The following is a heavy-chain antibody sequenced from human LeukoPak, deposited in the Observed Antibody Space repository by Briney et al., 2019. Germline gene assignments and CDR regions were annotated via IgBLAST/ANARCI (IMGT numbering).Heavy chain of an antibody. CDR3: ARDVRAAAKDAFDI. Sequence: PGGSLRLSCAASGFTFSSYGMHWVRQAPGKGLEWVAFIRYDGSNKYYADSVKGRFTISRDNSKNTLYLQMNSLRAEDTAVYYCARDVRAAAKDAFDIWGQGTMVTVSS. CDR1: GFTFSSYG. CDR2: IRYDGSNK. V-gene: IGHV3-30*02. J-gene: IGHJ3*02. D-gene: IGHD6-13*01.